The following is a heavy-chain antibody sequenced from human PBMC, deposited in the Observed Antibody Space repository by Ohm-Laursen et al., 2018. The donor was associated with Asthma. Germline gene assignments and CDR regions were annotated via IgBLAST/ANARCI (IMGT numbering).Heavy chain of an antibody. CDR2: ISKDGSNK. Sequence: SLRLSCSASGFTFSSNAMHWVRQAPGKGLEWVAVISKDGSNKYYAESVKGRFTISRDNSMNALYVQMNSLRAEDTAVYYCARDHYYSSGTYFDYWGQGTLVTVSS. V-gene: IGHV3-30-3*01. D-gene: IGHD3-10*01. CDR1: GFTFSSNA. CDR3: ARDHYYSSGTYFDY. J-gene: IGHJ4*02.